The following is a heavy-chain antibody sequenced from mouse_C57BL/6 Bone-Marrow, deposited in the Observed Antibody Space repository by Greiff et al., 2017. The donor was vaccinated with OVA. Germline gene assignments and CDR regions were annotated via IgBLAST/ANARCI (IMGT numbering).Heavy chain of an antibody. J-gene: IGHJ1*03. Sequence: QVQLKQSGPELVKPGASVKISCKASGYSFTSYYIHWVKQRPGQGLEWIGWIYPGSGNTKYNEKFKGKATLTADTSSSTAYMQLSSLTSEYSAVYYCARKGELGRGWYFDVWGTGTTVTVSS. D-gene: IGHD4-1*01. CDR3: ARKGELGRGWYFDV. CDR1: GYSFTSYY. V-gene: IGHV1-66*01. CDR2: IYPGSGNT.